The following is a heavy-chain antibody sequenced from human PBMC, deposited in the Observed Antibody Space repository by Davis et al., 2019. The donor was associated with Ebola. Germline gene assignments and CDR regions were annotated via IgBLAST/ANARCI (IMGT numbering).Heavy chain of an antibody. V-gene: IGHV4-61*03. CDR2: IYYSGSV. Sequence: PGGSLRLSCTASGGSISKRNYYWTWIRQAPGKGLEYIGHIYYSGSVHYNPSLKSRVTISVDTSNNHFSLNLLSVTAADTAVYYCARGTDYIGSGDEWGQGALVTVSS. J-gene: IGHJ4*02. CDR1: GGSISKRNYY. CDR3: ARGTDYIGSGDE. D-gene: IGHD3-10*01.